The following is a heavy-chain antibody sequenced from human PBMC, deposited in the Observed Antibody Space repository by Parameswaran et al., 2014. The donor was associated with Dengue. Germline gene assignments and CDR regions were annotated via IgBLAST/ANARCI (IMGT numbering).Heavy chain of an antibody. V-gene: IGHV4-34*01. CDR2: INHSGST. D-gene: IGHD3-3*01. Sequence: VRQAPGKGLEWIGEINHSGSTNYNPSLKSRVTISVDTSKNQFSLKLSSVTAADTAVYYCARSRITIFGVVIQFDYWGQGTLVTVSS. J-gene: IGHJ4*02. CDR3: ARSRITIFGVVIQFDY.